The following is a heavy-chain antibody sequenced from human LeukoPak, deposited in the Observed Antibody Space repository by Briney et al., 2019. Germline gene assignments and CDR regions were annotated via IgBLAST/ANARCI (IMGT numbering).Heavy chain of an antibody. D-gene: IGHD3-10*01. CDR2: IHYSGST. J-gene: IGHJ5*02. V-gene: IGHV4-59*01. CDR1: GGSISSYY. Sequence: SETLSLTCTVSGGSISSYYWSWIRQPPGKGLEWIGYIHYSGSTNYNPSLKSRVTISVDTSKNQFSLKLTSVTAADTAVYYCARKGEHYYDSGKLWLAWFDLWGQGTLVTVSS. CDR3: ARKGEHYYDSGKLWLAWFDL.